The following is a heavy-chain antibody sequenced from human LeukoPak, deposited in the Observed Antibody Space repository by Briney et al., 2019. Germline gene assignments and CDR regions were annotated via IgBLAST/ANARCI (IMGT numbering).Heavy chain of an antibody. Sequence: ASVKVSCKASGGTFSSYAISWVRQAPGHGLEWMGGIIPIFGTANYAQKFQGRVTITADKSTSTAYMELSSLRSEDTAVYYCAREVPITIFGVVTGYFDLWGRGTLVTVSS. J-gene: IGHJ2*01. D-gene: IGHD3-3*01. CDR1: GGTFSSYA. CDR3: AREVPITIFGVVTGYFDL. CDR2: IIPIFGTA. V-gene: IGHV1-69*06.